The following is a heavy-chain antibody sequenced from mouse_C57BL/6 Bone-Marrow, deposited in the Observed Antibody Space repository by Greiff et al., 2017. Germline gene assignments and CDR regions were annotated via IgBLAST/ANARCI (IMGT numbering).Heavy chain of an antibody. CDR2: INPSNGGT. D-gene: IGHD1-1*01. Sequence: QVQLKQPGTELVKPGASVKLSCKASGYTFTSYWMHWVKQRPGQGLEWIGNINPSNGGTNYNEKFKSKATLTVDKSSSTAYMQLSSLTSEDSAVYYCARGGMYYYGSSLWYFDVWGTGTTVTVSS. J-gene: IGHJ1*03. CDR3: ARGGMYYYGSSLWYFDV. V-gene: IGHV1-53*01. CDR1: GYTFTSYW.